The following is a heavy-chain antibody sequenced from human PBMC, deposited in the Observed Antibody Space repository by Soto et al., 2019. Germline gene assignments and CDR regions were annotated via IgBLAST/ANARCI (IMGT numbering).Heavy chain of an antibody. CDR2: INPNSGGT. D-gene: IGHD1-7*01. J-gene: IGHJ6*02. CDR3: ARKLGLRGSYYYYYDMDV. Sequence: ASVKVSCKASGYTFTGYYMHWVRQAPGQGLEWMGWINPNSGGTNYAQKFQGRVTMTRDTSISTAYMELSRLRSDDTAVYYCARKLGLRGSYYYYYDMDVWGQGTTVTVSS. V-gene: IGHV1-2*02. CDR1: GYTFTGYY.